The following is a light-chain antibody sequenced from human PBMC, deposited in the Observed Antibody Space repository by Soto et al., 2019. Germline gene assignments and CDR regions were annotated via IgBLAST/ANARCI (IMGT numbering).Light chain of an antibody. Sequence: EIVLTQSPGTLSLSPGERATLSCRASQSVSSSYLAWYQQKPGQAPRLLIYDASSGATGIPARFSGSGSGTVFTLTISSLEPEDFAVYYCRQRSNWPPITFGQGTRLEIK. J-gene: IGKJ5*01. V-gene: IGKV3D-20*02. CDR3: RQRSNWPPIT. CDR2: DAS. CDR1: QSVSSSY.